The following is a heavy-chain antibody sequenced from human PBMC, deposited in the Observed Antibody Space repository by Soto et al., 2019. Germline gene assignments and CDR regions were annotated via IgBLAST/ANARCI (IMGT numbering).Heavy chain of an antibody. J-gene: IGHJ6*02. CDR2: IWYDGSNK. V-gene: IGHV3-33*01. D-gene: IGHD6-13*01. CDR1: GFTFSSYG. Sequence: GGSLRLSCAASGFTFSSYGMHWVRQAPGKGLEWVAVIWYDGSNKYYADSVKGRFTISRDNSKNTLYLQMNSLRAEDTAVYYCARESRSIEWYSSSWQDYYYYGMDVWGQGTTVTVSS. CDR3: ARESRSIEWYSSSWQDYYYYGMDV.